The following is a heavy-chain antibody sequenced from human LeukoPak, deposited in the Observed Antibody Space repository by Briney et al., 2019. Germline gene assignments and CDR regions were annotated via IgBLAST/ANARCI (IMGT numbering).Heavy chain of an antibody. CDR2: IYYSGST. D-gene: IGHD2-2*01. Sequence: SSETLSLTCTVSGGSISSSSYYWGWIRQPPGKGLEWIGSIYYSGSTYYNPSLKSRVTISVDTSKNQFSLKLSSVTAADTAVYYCAREVPAASFDPWGQGTLVTVSS. CDR1: GGSISSSSYY. J-gene: IGHJ5*02. CDR3: AREVPAASFDP. V-gene: IGHV4-39*07.